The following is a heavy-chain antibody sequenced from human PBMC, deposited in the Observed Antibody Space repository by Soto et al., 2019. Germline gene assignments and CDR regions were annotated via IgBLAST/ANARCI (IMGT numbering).Heavy chain of an antibody. CDR2: ISRSSDSK. Sequence: PGGSLRLSCAASGFTFSDSTMNWARQAPEKGLEWVASISRSSDSKHYADSVKGRFAISRDNAKNSLFLQMNSLEAEDTAVYYCLRGDVRDYWGQGTPVTVSS. CDR3: LRGDVRDY. CDR1: GFTFSDST. D-gene: IGHD2-21*01. V-gene: IGHV3-21*01. J-gene: IGHJ4*02.